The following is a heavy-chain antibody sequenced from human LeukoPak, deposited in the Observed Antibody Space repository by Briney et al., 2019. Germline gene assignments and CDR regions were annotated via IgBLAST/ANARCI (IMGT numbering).Heavy chain of an antibody. V-gene: IGHV3-53*01. CDR1: GFTVSNNY. CDR3: ARWGSTSWNYFDY. J-gene: IGHJ4*02. Sequence: GGSLRLSCAASGFTVSNNYMSWVRQAPGKGLEWVSVIYSGGSTYYADSVKGRFTISRDNSKNTVYLQMSSLRAEDTAVYYCARWGSTSWNYFDYWGQGTLVTVSS. D-gene: IGHD2-2*01. CDR2: IYSGGST.